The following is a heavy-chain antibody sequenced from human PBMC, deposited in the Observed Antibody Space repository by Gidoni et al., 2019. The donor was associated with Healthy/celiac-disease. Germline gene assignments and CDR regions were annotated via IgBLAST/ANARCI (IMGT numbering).Heavy chain of an antibody. D-gene: IGHD6-19*01. Sequence: QVQLVQSGAEVKKPGASVRVSCKASGYTFTSYGISWVRQAPGQGLEWMGWISSYNGNTNYVQKLQGRVTMTTDTSTSAAYMELRSLTSDDTAVYYCARVLPAGSGWSYDFWGQGTLVTVSS. CDR1: GYTFTSYG. CDR2: ISSYNGNT. J-gene: IGHJ4*02. V-gene: IGHV1-18*01. CDR3: ARVLPAGSGWSYDF.